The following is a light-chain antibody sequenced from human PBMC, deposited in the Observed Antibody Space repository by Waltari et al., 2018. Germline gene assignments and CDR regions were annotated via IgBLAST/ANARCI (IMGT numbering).Light chain of an antibody. Sequence: DIELTQSPASLSASVGETVTISCQASQDIGKYVNWYQQKPGQAPEVLIYDTSSLQTGVPSRCTGRGTGTYFTFTINDVQPEDSATYYCQHHNNLPPWTFGRGTKLEI. CDR3: QHHNNLPPWT. V-gene: IGKV1-33*01. CDR2: DTS. J-gene: IGKJ2*02. CDR1: QDIGKY.